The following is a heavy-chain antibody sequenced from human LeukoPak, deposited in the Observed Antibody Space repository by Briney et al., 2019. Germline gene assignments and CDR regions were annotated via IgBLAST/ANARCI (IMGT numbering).Heavy chain of an antibody. CDR1: GGSISAYY. CDR2: IYNSGSA. Sequence: SETLSLTCTVSGGSISAYYWSWIRQPPGKGLEWIGYIYNSGSANYNPSLQSRVTILIDTSKKQFSLKVSSVTAADTAVYYCAREAAVGTGGFDYWGQGSLVTVSS. D-gene: IGHD6-13*01. J-gene: IGHJ4*02. V-gene: IGHV4-59*01. CDR3: AREAAVGTGGFDY.